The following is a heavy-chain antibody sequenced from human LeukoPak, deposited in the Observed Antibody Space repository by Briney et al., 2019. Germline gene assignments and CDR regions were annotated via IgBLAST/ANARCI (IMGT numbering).Heavy chain of an antibody. CDR3: ACFYSTLGY. D-gene: IGHD6-13*01. CDR1: GGSISSSSYY. CDR2: IYYSGST. V-gene: IGHV4-39*01. Sequence: SETLSLTCTVSGGSISSSSYYWGWIRQPPGRGLEWIGSIYYSGSTYYNPSLKSRVTISVDTSKNQFSLKPSSVTAADTAVYYCACFYSTLGYWGQGTLVTVSS. J-gene: IGHJ4*02.